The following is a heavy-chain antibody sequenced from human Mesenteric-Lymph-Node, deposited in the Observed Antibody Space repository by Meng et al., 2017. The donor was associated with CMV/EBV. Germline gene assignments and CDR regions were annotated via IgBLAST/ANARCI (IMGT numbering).Heavy chain of an antibody. Sequence: GGSLRLSCQSSGYNFANHWIGWVRQMPGKGLEWMGIIYPGNSDTKYSPSFQGQVTISADKSISTAYLQWSSLKASDTAMYYCAVGGMDSFLIDYWGQGTLVTVSS. CDR3: AVGGMDSFLIDY. CDR2: IYPGNSDT. V-gene: IGHV5-51*01. CDR1: GYNFANHW. J-gene: IGHJ4*02. D-gene: IGHD3-22*01.